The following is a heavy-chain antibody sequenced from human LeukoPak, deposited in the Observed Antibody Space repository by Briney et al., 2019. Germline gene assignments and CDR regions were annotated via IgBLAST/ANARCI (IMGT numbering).Heavy chain of an antibody. CDR2: VYYSGGT. D-gene: IGHD3-3*01. Sequence: SETLSLTCVVSGGSISSSDYYWGWIRQPPGKGLEWIGIVYYSGGTYYNPSLKSRVTISVDKSKNQFSLKLSSVTAADTAVYYCASGSITIFGVVINRFDYWGQGTLVTVPS. V-gene: IGHV4-39*01. CDR1: GGSISSSDYY. J-gene: IGHJ4*02. CDR3: ASGSITIFGVVINRFDY.